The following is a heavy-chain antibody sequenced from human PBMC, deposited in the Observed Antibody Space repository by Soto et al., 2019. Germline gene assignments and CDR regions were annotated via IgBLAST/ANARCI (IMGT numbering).Heavy chain of an antibody. J-gene: IGHJ5*02. D-gene: IGHD6-13*01. Sequence: ASVKVSCKASGGTFSSYTISWVRQAPGQGLEWMGRIIPILGIANYAQKFQGRVTITADKSTSTAYMELSSLRSEDTAVYYCARDPTVGIAAEMVWFDPWGQGTLVTVSS. CDR3: ARDPTVGIAAEMVWFDP. CDR1: GGTFSSYT. V-gene: IGHV1-69*04. CDR2: IIPILGIA.